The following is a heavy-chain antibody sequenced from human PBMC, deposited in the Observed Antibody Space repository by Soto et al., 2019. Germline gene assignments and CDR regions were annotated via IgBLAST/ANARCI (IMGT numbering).Heavy chain of an antibody. V-gene: IGHV1-69*02. J-gene: IGHJ5*02. CDR2: IIPILGIA. Sequence: QVQLVQSGAEVKKPGSSVKVSCKASGGTFSSYTISWVRQAPGQGLEWMGRIIPILGIANYAQKFQGRVTITADKSTSTAYMELSSLRSEDTVVYYCAISGGIVVVPAARSGWFDPWGQGTLVTVSS. CDR1: GGTFSSYT. D-gene: IGHD2-2*01. CDR3: AISGGIVVVPAARSGWFDP.